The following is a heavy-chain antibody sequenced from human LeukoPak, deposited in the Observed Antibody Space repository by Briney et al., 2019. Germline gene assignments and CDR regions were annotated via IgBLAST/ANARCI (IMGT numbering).Heavy chain of an antibody. CDR1: GFTFSSYN. Sequence: GGSLRLSCAASGFTFSSYNMNWVRQAPGKGLEWVSYISRSSATIYYADSVKGRFTISRDNAKNSLFLQMSSLRAEDTAVYYCARDWEYRDYRTTSCYSGQNWFDPWGQGTLVTVSS. CDR2: ISRSSATI. CDR3: ARDWEYRDYRTTSCYSGQNWFDP. J-gene: IGHJ5*02. V-gene: IGHV3-48*01. D-gene: IGHD2-2*02.